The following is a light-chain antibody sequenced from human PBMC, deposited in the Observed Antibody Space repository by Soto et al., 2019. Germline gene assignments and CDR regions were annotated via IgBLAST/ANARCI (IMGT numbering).Light chain of an antibody. J-gene: IGKJ2*01. CDR2: DAS. CDR1: QSVSSY. CDR3: QQRFNWPRFT. Sequence: EIDLTQSPATLSLSPGERATLSCRASQSVSSYLAWYQQKPGKAPRLLIYDASNRATGIPARFSGGGSGTDFTLTISSLEPEDFAVYYCQQRFNWPRFTFGQGTKLEIK. V-gene: IGKV3-11*01.